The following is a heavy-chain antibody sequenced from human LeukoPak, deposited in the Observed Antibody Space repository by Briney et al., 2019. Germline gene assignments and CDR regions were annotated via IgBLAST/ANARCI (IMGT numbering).Heavy chain of an antibody. CDR2: IYYSGST. CDR3: WTYYDFWSGYYTGHDY. J-gene: IGHJ4*02. V-gene: IGHV4-39*01. CDR1: GGSISSSSYY. Sequence: PSETLSLTCTVSGGSISSSSYYWGWIRQPPGTGLEWLGSIYYSGSTYYNPSLKSRVTISVDTSKNQFSLKLSSVTAADTAVYYCWTYYDFWSGYYTGHDYWGQGTLVTVSS. D-gene: IGHD3-3*01.